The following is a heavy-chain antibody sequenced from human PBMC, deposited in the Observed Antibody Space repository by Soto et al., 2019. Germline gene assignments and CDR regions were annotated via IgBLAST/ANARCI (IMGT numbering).Heavy chain of an antibody. CDR2: IYYSGST. Sequence: SETLSLTCTVSGGSISSGDYYWSWIRQPPGKGLEWIGYIYYSGSTYYNPSLKSRVTISVDTSKNQFSLKLSSVTAADTAVYYCARVAVAGTQAYYYYGTDVWGQGTTVTVSS. J-gene: IGHJ6*02. CDR3: ARVAVAGTQAYYYYGTDV. V-gene: IGHV4-30-4*01. D-gene: IGHD6-19*01. CDR1: GGSISSGDYY.